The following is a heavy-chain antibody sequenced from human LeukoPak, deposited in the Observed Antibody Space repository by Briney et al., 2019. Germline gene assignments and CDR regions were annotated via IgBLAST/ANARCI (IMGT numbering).Heavy chain of an antibody. D-gene: IGHD2-8*02. CDR3: ARDGGGVSSWVSH. Sequence: GESLKISCKVSGYSFTSYWISWVRQMPGEGLEWMGRIDPGDSFTKYRPSLEGRVTISADKSLSTVYLQWSSLKASDTAIYYCARDGGGVSSWVSHWGQGTLVTVSS. CDR2: IDPGDSFT. CDR1: GYSFTSYW. V-gene: IGHV5-10-1*01. J-gene: IGHJ4*02.